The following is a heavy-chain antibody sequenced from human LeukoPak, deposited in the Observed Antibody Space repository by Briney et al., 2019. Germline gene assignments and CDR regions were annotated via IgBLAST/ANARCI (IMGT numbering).Heavy chain of an antibody. D-gene: IGHD3-10*01. CDR3: ARIRFGESYAPKSYYYYYMDV. CDR1: GFTFDDCA. CDR2: IKQDGSEK. V-gene: IGHV3-7*01. Sequence: GGSLRLSCAASGFTFDDCAMHWVRQAPGKGLEWVANIKQDGSEKYYVDSVKGRFTISRDNAKNSLYLQMNSLRAEDTAVYYCARIRFGESYAPKSYYYYYMDVWGKGTTVTISS. J-gene: IGHJ6*03.